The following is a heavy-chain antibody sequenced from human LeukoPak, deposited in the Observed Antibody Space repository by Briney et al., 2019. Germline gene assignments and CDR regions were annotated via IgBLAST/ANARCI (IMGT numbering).Heavy chain of an antibody. Sequence: GGSLRLSCAASGFTFSSYALSWVRHAPGRGLEWVSSISDSGVSTFYADSVKGRFTISRDNSKNTLYLQMNSLRAEDTAVYYCAKDYQSESGELLLGYYFDYWGQGTLVTVSS. CDR2: ISDSGVST. J-gene: IGHJ4*02. D-gene: IGHD3-10*01. V-gene: IGHV3-23*01. CDR3: AKDYQSESGELLLGYYFDY. CDR1: GFTFSSYA.